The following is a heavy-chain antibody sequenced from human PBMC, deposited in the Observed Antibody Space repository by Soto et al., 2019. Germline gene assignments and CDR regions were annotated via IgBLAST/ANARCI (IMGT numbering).Heavy chain of an antibody. D-gene: IGHD3-10*01. J-gene: IGHJ4*01. CDR1: GFTLGSYW. Sequence: EAQLVASGGGLVQPGGSLRLSCEASGFTLGSYWMSWVRQAPGKGLEWLATIKTDASEKKYVDSVKGRFTMSRDNAKNSRYRQRDSLRAEDTAVYYCARDSGYCSGSSANHYLEYWGHGTLVTVSS. V-gene: IGHV3-7*01. CDR2: IKTDASEK. CDR3: ARDSGYCSGSSANHYLEY.